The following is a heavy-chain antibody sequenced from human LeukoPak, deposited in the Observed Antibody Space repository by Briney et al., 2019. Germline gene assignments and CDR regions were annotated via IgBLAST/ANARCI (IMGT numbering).Heavy chain of an antibody. V-gene: IGHV3-21*01. CDR1: GFSFSSYT. D-gene: IGHD6-13*01. CDR2: ISGSSSYI. Sequence: GGSLRLSCAASGFSFSSYTMTWVRQAPGKGLEWVSSISGSSSYIYYADSVKGRFTISRDNAKNSLYLQMNSLRVEDTAVYYCARELASTDQNWGQGTLVTVSS. CDR3: ARELASTDQN. J-gene: IGHJ4*02.